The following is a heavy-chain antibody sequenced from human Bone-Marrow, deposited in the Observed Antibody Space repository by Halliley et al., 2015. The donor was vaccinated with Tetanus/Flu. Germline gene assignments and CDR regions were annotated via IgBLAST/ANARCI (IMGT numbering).Heavy chain of an antibody. CDR1: GGSFSGYY. CDR3: ARGRARGATFYFNLGTSGGWFDP. D-gene: IGHD3-16*01. Sequence: TLSLTCAVYGGSFSGYYWNWIRQPPGKGLEWIGEINHSGTTNSNPSLTSRVTISVDTSKNQVSLNLRSVTAADTAMYYCARGRARGATFYFNLGTSGGWFDPWGQGTLVTVSS. CDR2: INHSGTT. J-gene: IGHJ5*02. V-gene: IGHV4-34*01.